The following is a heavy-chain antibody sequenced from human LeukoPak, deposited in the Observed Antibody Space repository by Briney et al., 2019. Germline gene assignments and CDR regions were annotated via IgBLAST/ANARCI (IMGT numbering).Heavy chain of an antibody. V-gene: IGHV3-23*01. Sequence: GGSLRLSCAASGFTFSSYAMSWVRQAPGKGLEWVSAISGSGGSTYYADSVKGRFTISRDNSKNTLYLQMNSLRAEDTAVYYLAEALEVTAIFDYWGQGTLVTVSS. CDR3: AEALEVTAIFDY. CDR2: ISGSGGST. D-gene: IGHD2-21*02. J-gene: IGHJ4*02. CDR1: GFTFSSYA.